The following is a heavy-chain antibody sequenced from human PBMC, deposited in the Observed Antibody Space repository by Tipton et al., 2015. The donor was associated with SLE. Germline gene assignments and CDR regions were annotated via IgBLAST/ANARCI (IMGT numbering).Heavy chain of an antibody. CDR3: ARVAPSEVFDY. D-gene: IGHD5-12*01. V-gene: IGHV4-34*12. CDR2: IIHSGVT. CDR1: GDSMSSYY. J-gene: IGHJ4*02. Sequence: TLSLTCTVSGDSMSSYYWSWIRQPPGKGLEWIAEIIHSGVTNYNPSLRSRVTVSVDMSKNQVSLKLTSVTAADTAVYYCARVAPSEVFDYWGQGTLVTVSS.